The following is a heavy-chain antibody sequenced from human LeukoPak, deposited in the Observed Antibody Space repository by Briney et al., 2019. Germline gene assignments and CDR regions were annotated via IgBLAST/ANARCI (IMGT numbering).Heavy chain of an antibody. Sequence: SETLSLTCTVSDGSISSYYWSWIRQPPGKGLEWIGYIYYSGSTNYNPSLKSRVTISVDTSKNQFSLKLSSVTAADTAVYYCARVAYYYGMDVWGQGTTVTVSS. CDR1: DGSISSYY. J-gene: IGHJ6*02. CDR3: ARVAYYYGMDV. CDR2: IYYSGST. V-gene: IGHV4-59*01.